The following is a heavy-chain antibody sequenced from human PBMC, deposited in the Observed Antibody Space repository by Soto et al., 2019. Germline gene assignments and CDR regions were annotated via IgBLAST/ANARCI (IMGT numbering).Heavy chain of an antibody. CDR2: VSNDGSNK. Sequence: PGGSLRLSCAASGFTFSSYVMHWVRQAPGKGLEWVAVVSNDGSNKDYADSVKGRFTISRDNSKNTLYLQMNSLRAEDTAVYYCAKVLLTYTSGWYHPHFDYWGQGTLVT. CDR3: AKVLLTYTSGWYHPHFDY. V-gene: IGHV3-30*18. J-gene: IGHJ4*02. D-gene: IGHD6-19*01. CDR1: GFTFSSYV.